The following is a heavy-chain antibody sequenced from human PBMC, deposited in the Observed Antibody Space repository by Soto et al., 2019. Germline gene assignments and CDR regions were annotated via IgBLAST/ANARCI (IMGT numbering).Heavy chain of an antibody. J-gene: IGHJ6*02. CDR1: GFTFSSYA. V-gene: IGHV3-23*01. CDR2: ISGSGGST. Sequence: GGSLRLSCAASGFTFSSYAMSWVRQAPGKGLEWVSAISGSGGSTYYADSVKGRFTISRDNSKNTLYLQMNSLRAEDTAVYYCAKRIWNDARDYYYGMDVWGQGTTVTVSS. D-gene: IGHD1-1*01. CDR3: AKRIWNDARDYYYGMDV.